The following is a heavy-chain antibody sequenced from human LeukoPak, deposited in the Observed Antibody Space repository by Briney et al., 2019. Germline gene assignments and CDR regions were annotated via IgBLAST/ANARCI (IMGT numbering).Heavy chain of an antibody. CDR1: GFTFSSHV. J-gene: IGHJ4*02. V-gene: IGHV3-23*01. D-gene: IGHD3-10*01. CDR3: AKREYYYGSGSSYYFDS. Sequence: GGSLRLSCAASGFTFSSHVMSWVRQAPGKGLEWVSTISGGGDSTYYADSVKGRFSISRDNPKNTLYLQMNSLRAEDTAVYYCAKREYYYGSGSSYYFDSWGQGTLVTVSS. CDR2: ISGGGDST.